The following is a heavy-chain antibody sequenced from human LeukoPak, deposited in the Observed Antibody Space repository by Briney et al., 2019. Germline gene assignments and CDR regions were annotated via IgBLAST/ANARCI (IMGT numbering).Heavy chain of an antibody. CDR1: GYSFTSYW. Sequence: GESLKISCTGSGYSFTSYWIGWVRQMPGKGLEWMGIIYPGDSDTRYSPSFQGQVTISADKSISTAYLQWSSLKASDTAMYYCARSTMVRGVISWEDYWGQGTLVTVSS. CDR3: ARSTMVRGVISWEDY. CDR2: IYPGDSDT. J-gene: IGHJ4*02. D-gene: IGHD3-10*01. V-gene: IGHV5-51*01.